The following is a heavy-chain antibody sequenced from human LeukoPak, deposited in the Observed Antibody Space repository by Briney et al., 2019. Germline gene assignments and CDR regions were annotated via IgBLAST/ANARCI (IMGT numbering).Heavy chain of an antibody. V-gene: IGHV4-34*01. CDR3: ARFSDCSSTSCFYWYFDL. J-gene: IGHJ2*01. CDR1: GGSFSGYY. CDR2: INHSGST. D-gene: IGHD2-2*01. Sequence: SETLSLTCAVYGGSFSGYYWSWIRQPPGEGLEWIGEINHSGSTNYNPSLKSRVTISVDTSKNQFSLKLSSVTAADTAVYYCARFSDCSSTSCFYWYFDLWGRGTLVTVSS.